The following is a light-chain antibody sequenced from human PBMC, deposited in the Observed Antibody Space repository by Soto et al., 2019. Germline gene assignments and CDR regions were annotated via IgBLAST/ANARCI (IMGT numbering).Light chain of an antibody. CDR2: KAS. Sequence: DIQMTQSPSTLSASVGDRVTITCRASQSISSWLAWYQQKPGKAPNLLIYKASSLEGGVPSRFSGSGSGTEFTLTISSLQPDDFATYYCQQYNSYPSYTFGQGTKVDIK. V-gene: IGKV1-5*03. CDR3: QQYNSYPSYT. J-gene: IGKJ2*01. CDR1: QSISSW.